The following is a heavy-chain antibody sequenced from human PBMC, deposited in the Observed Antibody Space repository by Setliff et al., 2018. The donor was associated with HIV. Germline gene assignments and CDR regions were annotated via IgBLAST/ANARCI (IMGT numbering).Heavy chain of an antibody. J-gene: IGHJ4*02. CDR3: AGGPGTTSIDY. D-gene: IGHD1-26*01. CDR2: INHSGST. V-gene: IGHV4-34*01. CDR1: GGPFSGYY. Sequence: TLSLTCAVYGGPFSGYYWSWIRQPPGKGLEWIGEINHSGSTNYNMSLWGRVTISLDASRNQFSLELISVTAADTAVYYCAGGPGTTSIDYWAQGTLVTVSS.